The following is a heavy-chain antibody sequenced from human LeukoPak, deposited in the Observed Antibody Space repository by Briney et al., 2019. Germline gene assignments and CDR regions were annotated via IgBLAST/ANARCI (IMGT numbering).Heavy chain of an antibody. J-gene: IGHJ4*02. Sequence: PGGSLRRSCAASGFTFTAYSINWVRQAPGMGLEWVSSISPVSTYIYYADSVKGRFTISRDNAKNSLSLQMNSLRAEDTAVYYCVRLAGTNPYYFDYWGQGTLVTVSS. CDR2: ISPVSTYI. CDR3: VRLAGTNPYYFDY. CDR1: GFTFTAYS. D-gene: IGHD6-13*01. V-gene: IGHV3-21*01.